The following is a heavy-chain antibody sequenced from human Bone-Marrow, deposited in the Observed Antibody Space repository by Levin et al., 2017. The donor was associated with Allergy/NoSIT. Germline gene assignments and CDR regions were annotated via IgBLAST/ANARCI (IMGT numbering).Heavy chain of an antibody. D-gene: IGHD3-10*01. CDR2: IRSKAYGGTT. Sequence: GESLKISCTASGFTFGDYAMSWVRQAPGKGLEWVGFIRSKAYGGTTEYAASVKGRFTISRDDSKSIAYLQMNSLKTEDTAVYYCTSSPITMVQGVIISYYYYYMDVWGKGTTVTVSS. V-gene: IGHV3-49*04. CDR3: TSSPITMVQGVIISYYYYYMDV. CDR1: GFTFGDYA. J-gene: IGHJ6*03.